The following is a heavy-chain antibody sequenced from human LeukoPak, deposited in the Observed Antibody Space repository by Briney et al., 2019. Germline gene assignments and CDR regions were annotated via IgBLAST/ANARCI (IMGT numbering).Heavy chain of an antibody. J-gene: IGHJ4*02. Sequence: GGSLRLSCAASGFTFSRHAMIWVRQAPGKGLEWVSAISGSGADTHYADSVKGRFTTFRDNSKNTVYLRMNSLRAEDTAIYYRAKDPWGSRGYFDYWGQGTLVTVSS. D-gene: IGHD7-27*01. CDR3: AKDPWGSRGYFDY. CDR1: GFTFSRHA. V-gene: IGHV3-23*01. CDR2: ISGSGADT.